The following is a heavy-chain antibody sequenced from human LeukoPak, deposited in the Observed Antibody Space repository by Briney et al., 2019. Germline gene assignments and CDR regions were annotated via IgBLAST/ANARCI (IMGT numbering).Heavy chain of an antibody. D-gene: IGHD6-19*01. V-gene: IGHV4-38-2*02. CDR3: ARGWGGSGWYWAFDY. J-gene: IGHJ4*02. CDR1: GYSISSGYY. CDR2: IYHSGST. Sequence: PSETLSLTCTVSGYSISSGYYWGWIRQAPGKGLEWIVSIYHSGSTYYNPSLKSRVTISVDTSKNQFSLKLSSVTAADTAVYYCARGWGGSGWYWAFDYWGQGTLVTVSS.